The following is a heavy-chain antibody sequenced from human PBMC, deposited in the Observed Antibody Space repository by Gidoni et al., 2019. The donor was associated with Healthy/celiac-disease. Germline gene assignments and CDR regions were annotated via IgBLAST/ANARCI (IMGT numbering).Heavy chain of an antibody. CDR1: GFTFSSYA. CDR3: ARDGAGAGRWLQFQDY. CDR2: ISYDGSNK. Sequence: QVQLVESGGGVVQPGRSLRLSCAASGFTFSSYAMHWVRQAPGKGLEWVAVISYDGSNKYYADSGKGRFTISRDNSKNTLYLQMNSLRAEDTAVYYCARDGAGAGRWLQFQDYWGQGTLVTVSS. D-gene: IGHD5-12*01. V-gene: IGHV3-30*01. J-gene: IGHJ4*02.